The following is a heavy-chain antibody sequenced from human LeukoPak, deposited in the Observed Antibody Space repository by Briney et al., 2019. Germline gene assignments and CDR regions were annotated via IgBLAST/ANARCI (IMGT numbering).Heavy chain of an antibody. D-gene: IGHD2-21*01. CDR1: GFTFSPYT. V-gene: IGHV3-69-1*01. CDR3: ARDHSYYFDY. CDR2: ISSSTSI. Sequence: GGSLRLSYAASGFTFSPYTMNWVRQAPGKGLEWVSSISSSTSIYYADSLKGRFTISRDNAKNSVYLQMNSLTAEDTAVYYCARDHSYYFDYWGQGTLVTVSS. J-gene: IGHJ4*02.